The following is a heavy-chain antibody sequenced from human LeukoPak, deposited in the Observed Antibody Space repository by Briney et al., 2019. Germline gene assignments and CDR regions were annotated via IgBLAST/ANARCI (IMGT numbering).Heavy chain of an antibody. CDR3: ARGLPYCSGGSCYYGWFDP. J-gene: IGHJ5*02. CDR2: INPNSGGT. V-gene: IGHV1-2*02. CDR1: GYTFTGYY. D-gene: IGHD2-15*01. Sequence: ASVKVSCKASGYTFTGYYMHWVRRAPGQGLEWMGWINPNSGGTNYAQKFQGRVTMTRDTSISTAYMELSRLRSDDTAVYYCARGLPYCSGGSCYYGWFDPWGQGTLVTVSS.